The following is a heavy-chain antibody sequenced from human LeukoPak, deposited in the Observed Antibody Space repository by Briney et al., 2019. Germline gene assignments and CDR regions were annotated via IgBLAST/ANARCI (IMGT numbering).Heavy chain of an antibody. J-gene: IGHJ4*02. D-gene: IGHD2-15*01. Sequence: GASVKVSCKASGGTFSSYALSWVRQAPGQGLEWMGRIIPVFGTANHAQKFQGRFTITTDESTSTAYMELSSLRSEDTAVYYCAKDRYVVVVAATGYWGQGTLVTVSS. CDR3: AKDRYVVVVAATGY. V-gene: IGHV1-69*05. CDR1: GGTFSSYA. CDR2: IIPVFGTA.